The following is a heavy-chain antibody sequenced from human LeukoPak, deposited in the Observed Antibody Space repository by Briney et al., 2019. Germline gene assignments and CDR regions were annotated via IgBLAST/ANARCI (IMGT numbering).Heavy chain of an antibody. D-gene: IGHD6-13*01. J-gene: IGHJ5*02. CDR1: GYTSTNYY. CDR2: INPSGGST. V-gene: IGHV1-46*01. Sequence: GASVKVSCKASGYTSTNYYMHWVRQAPGQGLEWMGMINPSGGSTTYAQKFQGRVTMTRDTSTSTVYMELSILRSEDTAVYYCAREGTFSSPRNWFDPWGQGTLVTVSS. CDR3: AREGTFSSPRNWFDP.